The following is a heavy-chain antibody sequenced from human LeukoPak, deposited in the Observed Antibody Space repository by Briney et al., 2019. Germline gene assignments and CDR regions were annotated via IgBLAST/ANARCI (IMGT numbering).Heavy chain of an antibody. D-gene: IGHD3-22*01. Sequence: GGSQRLSCAASGFTFSSYWMTWVRQAPGKGLEWVANIKQDGSEKYYVDSVKGRFTISRDNAKNSLYLQMNSLRAEDTAVYYYARDLPYYYDSSGYPIDYWGQGTLVTVSS. J-gene: IGHJ4*02. CDR2: IKQDGSEK. CDR3: ARDLPYYYDSSGYPIDY. V-gene: IGHV3-7*01. CDR1: GFTFSSYW.